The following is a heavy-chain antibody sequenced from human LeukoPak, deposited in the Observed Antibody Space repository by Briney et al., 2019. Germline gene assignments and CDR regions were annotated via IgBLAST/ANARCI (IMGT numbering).Heavy chain of an antibody. V-gene: IGHV7-4-1*02. J-gene: IGHJ3*02. CDR1: GYTFTSYA. D-gene: IGHD3-10*01. CDR2: INTNTGNP. Sequence: ASVKVSCKASGYTFTSYAMNWVRQAPGQGLEWMGWINTNTGNPTYAQGFTGRFVFSLDTSVSTAYLQISSLKAEDTAVYYCARDPYGSGSYDAFDIWGQGTMVTVSS. CDR3: ARDPYGSGSYDAFDI.